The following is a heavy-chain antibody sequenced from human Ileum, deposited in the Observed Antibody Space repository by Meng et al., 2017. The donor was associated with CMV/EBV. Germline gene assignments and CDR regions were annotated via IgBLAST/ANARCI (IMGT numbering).Heavy chain of an antibody. V-gene: IGHV3-23*03. D-gene: IGHD3-3*01. CDR2: IYSGTGT. CDR3: TRDLRFLGMDV. CDR1: GFTFSNYA. J-gene: IGHJ6*02. Sequence: GGSLRLSCAASGFTFSNYAISWIRQAPGKGLEWVAVIYSGTGTSYADSVKGRFTISRDTSKNTLHLQMNSLRAEDTAVYYCTRDLRFLGMDVWGQGTTVTVSS.